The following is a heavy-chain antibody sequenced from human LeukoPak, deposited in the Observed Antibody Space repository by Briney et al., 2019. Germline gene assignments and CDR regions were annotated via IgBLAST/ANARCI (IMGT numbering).Heavy chain of an antibody. D-gene: IGHD1-7*01. CDR3: ARDSPNYSKGAIDI. V-gene: IGHV3-74*01. J-gene: IGHJ3*02. CDR2: VSTDGTSS. CDR1: GFIFSGHG. Sequence: GGSLRLSCGASGFIFSGHGMHWVCQAPGKGLVWVSHVSTDGTSSSYVDSVKGRFTISRDNAKNTLYLRMNSLRAEDTAVYYCARDSPNYSKGAIDIWGQGTLVTVSS.